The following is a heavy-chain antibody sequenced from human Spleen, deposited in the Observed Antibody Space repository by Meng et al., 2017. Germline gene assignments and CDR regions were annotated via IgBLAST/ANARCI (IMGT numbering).Heavy chain of an antibody. V-gene: IGHV4-34*01. CDR1: GGSFSDYY. CDR2: INHSGST. J-gene: IGHJ4*02. Sequence: QVQLQQCGPGLLKPSETLSRTCVVSGGSFSDYYWSWIRQPPGKGLEWIGEINHSGSTNYNPSLESRATISVDTSQNNLSLKLSSVTAADSAVYYCARGPTTMAHDFDYWGQGTLVTVSS. CDR3: ARGPTTMAHDFDY. D-gene: IGHD4-11*01.